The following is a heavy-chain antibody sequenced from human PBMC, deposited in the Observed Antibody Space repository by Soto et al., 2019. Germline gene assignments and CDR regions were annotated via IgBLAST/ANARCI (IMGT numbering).Heavy chain of an antibody. J-gene: IGHJ5*02. CDR1: GYTFTGYY. Sequence: QVQLVQSGAEVKKPGASVKVSCKASGYTFTGYYMHWVRQAPGQGLEWMGWSNPNSGGTNYAQKFQGWVTMTRDTSISTAYMELSRLRSDDTAVYYCARGPRITIFGVVIRFDPWGQGTLVTVSS. CDR3: ARGPRITIFGVVIRFDP. CDR2: SNPNSGGT. V-gene: IGHV1-2*04. D-gene: IGHD3-3*01.